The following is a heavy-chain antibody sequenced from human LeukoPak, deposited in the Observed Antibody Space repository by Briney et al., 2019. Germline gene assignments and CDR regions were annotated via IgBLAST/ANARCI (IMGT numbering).Heavy chain of an antibody. CDR1: GYTFTSYA. D-gene: IGHD5-12*01. CDR2: INTNTGNP. J-gene: IGHJ4*02. V-gene: IGHV7-4-1*02. CDR3: ARVKLSYRAIGYSGYGGKYDY. Sequence: ASVKVSCKASGYTFTSYAMNWVRQAPGQGLEWMGWINTNTGNPTYAQGFTGRFVFSLDTSVSTAYLQISSLKAEDTAVYYCARVKLSYRAIGYSGYGGKYDYWGQGTLVTVSS.